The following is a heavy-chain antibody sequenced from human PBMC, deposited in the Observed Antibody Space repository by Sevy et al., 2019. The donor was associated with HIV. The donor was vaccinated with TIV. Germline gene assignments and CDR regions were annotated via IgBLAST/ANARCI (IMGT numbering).Heavy chain of an antibody. D-gene: IGHD3-16*01. Sequence: ASVKVSCKASGGTFSSYAISWVRQAPGQGLEWMGGIIPIFGTANYAQKFQGRVTITADESTSTAYMELRSLRSEDTAMYYCARDRGTNYGMDVWGQGTTVTVSS. V-gene: IGHV1-69*13. CDR1: GGTFSSYA. J-gene: IGHJ6*02. CDR3: ARDRGTNYGMDV. CDR2: IIPIFGTA.